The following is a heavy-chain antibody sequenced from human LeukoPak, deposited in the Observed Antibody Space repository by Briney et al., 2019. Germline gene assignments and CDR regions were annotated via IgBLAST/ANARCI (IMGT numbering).Heavy chain of an antibody. CDR2: INSSESTI. Sequence: GGSLRLSCAASGFTFSSYEMNWVRQGPGKGLEWVPYINSSESTISYADSVKGRFTISRDNAKNSLYLQMNSLRAEDTAVYYCAELGITMIGGVWGKGTTVTISS. D-gene: IGHD3-10*02. J-gene: IGHJ6*04. CDR3: AELGITMIGGV. V-gene: IGHV3-48*03. CDR1: GFTFSSYE.